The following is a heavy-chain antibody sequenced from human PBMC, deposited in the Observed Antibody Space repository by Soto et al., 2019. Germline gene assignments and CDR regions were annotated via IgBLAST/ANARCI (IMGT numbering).Heavy chain of an antibody. CDR1: GGSISSGGYY. V-gene: IGHV4-31*03. Sequence: QVQLQESGPGLVKPSQTLSLTCTVSGGSISSGGYYWSWIRQHPGKGLEWIGYIYYSGSTYYNPSLKSRVTISVDTSKNQFSLKLSSVTAADTAVYYCAREGYRSGGSCYTGYYSGMDVWGQGTTVTVSS. CDR3: AREGYRSGGSCYTGYYSGMDV. CDR2: IYYSGST. D-gene: IGHD2-15*01. J-gene: IGHJ6*02.